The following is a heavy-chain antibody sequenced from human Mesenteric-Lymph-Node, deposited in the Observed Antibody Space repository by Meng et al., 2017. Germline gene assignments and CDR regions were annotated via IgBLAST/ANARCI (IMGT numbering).Heavy chain of an antibody. J-gene: IGHJ5*02. CDR2: IYHSGST. CDR1: GGSISSSNW. CDR3: ARTNYGDYNWFDP. Sequence: QVQLQESGPGLVKPSQTLSLTCTVSGGSISSSNWWSWVRQPPGKGLEWIGEIYHSGSTYYNPSLRSRVAISIDTSKNQFSLKLTSVTAADTAVYFCARTNYGDYNWFDPWGQGTLVTVSS. D-gene: IGHD4-17*01. V-gene: IGHV4-4*02.